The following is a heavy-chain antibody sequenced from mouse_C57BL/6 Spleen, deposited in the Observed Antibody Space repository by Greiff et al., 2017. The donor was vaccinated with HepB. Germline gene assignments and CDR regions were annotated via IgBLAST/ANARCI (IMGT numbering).Heavy chain of an antibody. J-gene: IGHJ4*01. CDR3: ARKETPYYYAMDY. CDR1: GYTFTSYW. Sequence: QVQLQQPGAELVKPGASVKLSCKASGYTFTSYWMQWVKQRPGQGLEWIGEIDPSDSYTNYNQKFKGKATLTVDTSSSTAYMQLSSLTSEDSAVYYCARKETPYYYAMDYWGQGTSVTVSS. CDR2: IDPSDSYT. V-gene: IGHV1-50*01.